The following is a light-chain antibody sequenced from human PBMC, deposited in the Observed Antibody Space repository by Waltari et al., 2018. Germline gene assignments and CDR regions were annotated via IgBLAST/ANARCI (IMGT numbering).Light chain of an antibody. CDR1: DLRDKP. CDR2: EAT. CDR3: QVWDGDADHPV. V-gene: IGLV3-21*03. J-gene: IGLJ2*01. Sequence: YELTQPPSVSVAPGKTAKISCGGHDLRDKPVHWYQQKPGPAPVLVIYEATVRPSGIPKRISGSDTATLTIARVEAGDEAVYYCQVWDGDADHPVFGGGTKLTVL.